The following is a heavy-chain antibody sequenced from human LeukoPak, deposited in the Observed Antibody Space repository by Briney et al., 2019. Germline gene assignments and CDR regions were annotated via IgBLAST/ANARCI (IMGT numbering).Heavy chain of an antibody. Sequence: SGTLSLTCAVSGGSISSSNWWSWVRQPPGKGLEWIGEIYHSGSTNYNPSLKSRVTISVDKSKNQFSLKLSSVTAADTAVYYCAREGGYSYDPFDYWGQGTLVTVSS. CDR1: GGSISSSNW. J-gene: IGHJ4*02. D-gene: IGHD5-18*01. V-gene: IGHV4-4*02. CDR2: IYHSGST. CDR3: AREGGYSYDPFDY.